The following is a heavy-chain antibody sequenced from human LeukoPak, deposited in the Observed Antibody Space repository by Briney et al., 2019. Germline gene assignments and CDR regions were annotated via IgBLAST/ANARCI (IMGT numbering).Heavy chain of an antibody. CDR1: GGSISSSSYY. D-gene: IGHD6-19*01. V-gene: IGHV4-39*01. CDR3: ARRRGYSSGWSASWFDP. J-gene: IGHJ5*02. CDR2: IYYSGST. Sequence: SETLSLTCTVSGGSISSSSYYWGWIRQPPGKGLEWIGSIYYSGSTYYNPSLKSRVTISADTSKNQFSLKLSSVTAADTAVYYCARRRGYSSGWSASWFDPWGQGTLVTVSS.